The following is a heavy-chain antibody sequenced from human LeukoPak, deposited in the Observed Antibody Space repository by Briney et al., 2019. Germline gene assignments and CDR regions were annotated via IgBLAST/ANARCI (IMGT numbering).Heavy chain of an antibody. D-gene: IGHD2-8*02. CDR2: VNPSTGDT. CDR3: ARAVAYGIDTGYFDY. CDR1: GYTFSSYE. J-gene: IGHJ4*02. V-gene: IGHV1-8*03. Sequence: ASVKVSCKASGYTFSSYEIHWVRQATGQGPEWMGRVNPSTGDTTYGQKFQDRISITRDTSRRSSDMELNTLRSEDTAVYYCARAVAYGIDTGYFDYWGQGTLVTVSS.